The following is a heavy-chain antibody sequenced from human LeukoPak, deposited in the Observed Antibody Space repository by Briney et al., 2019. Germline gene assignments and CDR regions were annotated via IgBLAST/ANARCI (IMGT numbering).Heavy chain of an antibody. V-gene: IGHV3-30*02. CDR1: GFTFSSFG. CDR3: AKVFSVGATVYYFDY. D-gene: IGHD1-26*01. J-gene: IGHJ4*02. Sequence: GGSLRLSCEASGFTFSSFGMHWVRQAPGKGLEWVAFIRRDGDVIYYADSVKGRFTISRDNSRNMVYLQMNSLRAEDTAVYYCAKVFSVGATVYYFDYWGQGTLVTVSS. CDR2: IRRDGDVI.